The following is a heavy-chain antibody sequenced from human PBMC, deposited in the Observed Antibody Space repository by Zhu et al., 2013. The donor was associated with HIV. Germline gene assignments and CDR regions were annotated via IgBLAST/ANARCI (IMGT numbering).Heavy chain of an antibody. Sequence: QVQLVQSGAEVKKPGASVKVSCKASGHTFSDDYIHWVRQAPGHGLEWMGWINPKSGGTNYAQHFQGRVTMTGYTSISTVYMELSSLRSQDTGTYFCARGRKASSGWFQAVVYHYPMDAWGQGTRIIVSS. CDR3: ARGRKASSGWFQAVVYHYPMDA. V-gene: IGHV1-2*02. D-gene: IGHD6-19*01. J-gene: IGHJ6*02. CDR1: GHTFSDDY. CDR2: INPKSGGT.